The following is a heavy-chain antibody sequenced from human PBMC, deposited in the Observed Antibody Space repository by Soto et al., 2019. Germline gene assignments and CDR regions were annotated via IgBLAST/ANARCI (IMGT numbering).Heavy chain of an antibody. J-gene: IGHJ4*02. V-gene: IGHV4-34*01. CDR2: IYYSGST. CDR3: ARRWRDGYNYYFDY. D-gene: IGHD5-12*01. CDR1: GGSFSGYY. Sequence: PSETLSLTCAVYGGSFSGYYWTWIRQPPGKGLEWIGYIYYSGSTYYNPSLKSRVTISVDTSKNQFSLKLSSVAAADTAVYYCARRWRDGYNYYFDYWGQGTLVTVSS.